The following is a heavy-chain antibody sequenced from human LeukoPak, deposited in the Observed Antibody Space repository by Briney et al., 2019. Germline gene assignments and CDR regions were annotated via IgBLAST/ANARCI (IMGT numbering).Heavy chain of an antibody. Sequence: GGSLRLSCAASGLTFSDYSMTWVRQAPGEGLVWVSRINSDGSSTNYADSVKGRFTISRDDAKNTLYLQMSSLRAEDTAVYYCARGGIRFIDYWGQGTLVTVSS. CDR3: ARGGIRFIDY. J-gene: IGHJ4*02. CDR2: INSDGSST. D-gene: IGHD3-10*01. V-gene: IGHV3-74*01. CDR1: GLTFSDYS.